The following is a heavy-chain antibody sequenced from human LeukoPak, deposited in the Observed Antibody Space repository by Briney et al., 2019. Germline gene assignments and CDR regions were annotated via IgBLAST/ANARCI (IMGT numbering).Heavy chain of an antibody. CDR3: ARRGYSYGYHYYGMDV. J-gene: IGHJ6*04. D-gene: IGHD5-18*01. Sequence: SETLSLTCTVSGGSISSCDYYWSWIRQPPGKGLEWIGYIYYSGSTYYNPSLKSRVTISVDTSKNQFSLKLSSVTAADTAVYYCARRGYSYGYHYYGMDVWGKGTTVTVSS. CDR2: IYYSGST. CDR1: GGSISSCDYY. V-gene: IGHV4-30-4*02.